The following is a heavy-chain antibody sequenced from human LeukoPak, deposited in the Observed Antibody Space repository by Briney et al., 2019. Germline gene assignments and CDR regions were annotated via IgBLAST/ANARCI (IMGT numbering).Heavy chain of an antibody. CDR3: AKDLTAAGKGPADY. CDR2: ISWNSGSI. CDR1: GFTLEDYA. D-gene: IGHD6-13*01. J-gene: IGHJ4*02. Sequence: GRSLRLSCAASGFTLEDYAMHGVGDAPGKGVEGVSGISWNSGSIGYADSVKGRFTISRDNAKNSLYLQMNSLRAEDTALYYCAKDLTAAGKGPADYWGQGTLVTVSS. V-gene: IGHV3-9*01.